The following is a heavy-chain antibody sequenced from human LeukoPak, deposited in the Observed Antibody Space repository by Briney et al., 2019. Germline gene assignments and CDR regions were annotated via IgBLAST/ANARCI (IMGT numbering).Heavy chain of an antibody. CDR3: ARARYSGGSSYYFDF. CDR1: GFPFSTYS. J-gene: IGHJ4*02. D-gene: IGHD2-15*01. V-gene: IGHV3-74*01. Sequence: GGSLRLSCAASGFPFSTYSMHWVRQVPGKGLVWFSRIDPDGRSTNYADSVKGRFTISRDSAKNTLYLQMNSLRVEDTALYYCARARYSGGSSYYFDFWGQGTLVIVSS. CDR2: IDPDGRST.